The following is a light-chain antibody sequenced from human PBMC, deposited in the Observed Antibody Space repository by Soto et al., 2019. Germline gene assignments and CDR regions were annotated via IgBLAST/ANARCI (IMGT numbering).Light chain of an antibody. CDR1: QTISSW. V-gene: IGKV1-5*03. Sequence: DIQMTQSPSTLSGSVLDRVTITSRASQTISSWLAWYQQKPGKAPKLLIYKASTLKSGVPSRFSGSGSGTEFTLTISSLQPDDFATYYCQHYNSYSEAFGQGTKVDIK. J-gene: IGKJ1*01. CDR2: KAS. CDR3: QHYNSYSEA.